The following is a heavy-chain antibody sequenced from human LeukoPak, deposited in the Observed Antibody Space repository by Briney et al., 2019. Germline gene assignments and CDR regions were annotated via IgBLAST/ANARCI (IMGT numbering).Heavy chain of an antibody. V-gene: IGHV5-51*01. CDR1: GYSFTSNW. J-gene: IGHJ4*02. CDR3: ARRDASLNFDH. CDR2: IYPGDSDT. Sequence: GESLKISCKGSGYSFTSNWIGWVRQMPGKGLEWMGIIYPGDSDTRYSPSFQGQVTMSADKSISTAYLQWSSLKPSDTAMYYCARRDASLNFDHWGQGTLVTVSS.